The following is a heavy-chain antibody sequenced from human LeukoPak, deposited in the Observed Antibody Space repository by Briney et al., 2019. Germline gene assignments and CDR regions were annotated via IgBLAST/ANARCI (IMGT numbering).Heavy chain of an antibody. J-gene: IGHJ1*01. Sequence: SVKVSCKASGGTFSSYAISWVRQAPGQGLEWMGGIIPIFGTANYAQKFQGRVTITTDESTSTAYMELRSMRSEDTAVYYCARDLRSSSYYYDSSGSNTGTYFQHWGQGTLVTVSS. CDR2: IIPIFGTA. V-gene: IGHV1-69*05. CDR1: GGTFSSYA. D-gene: IGHD3-22*01. CDR3: ARDLRSSSYYYDSSGSNTGTYFQH.